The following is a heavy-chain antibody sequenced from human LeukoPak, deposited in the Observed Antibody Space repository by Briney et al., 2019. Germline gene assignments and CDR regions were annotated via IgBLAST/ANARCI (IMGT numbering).Heavy chain of an antibody. CDR3: ARDWEYSSSGGLCFDY. CDR1: GYTFTSYG. D-gene: IGHD6-13*01. J-gene: IGHJ4*02. CDR2: ISAYNGNT. Sequence: EASVKVSCKASGYTFTSYGISWVRPAPGQGLEWMGWISAYNGNTNYAQKLQGRVTMTTDTSTSTAYMELRSLRSDDTAVYYCARDWEYSSSGGLCFDYWGQGTLVTVSS. V-gene: IGHV1-18*01.